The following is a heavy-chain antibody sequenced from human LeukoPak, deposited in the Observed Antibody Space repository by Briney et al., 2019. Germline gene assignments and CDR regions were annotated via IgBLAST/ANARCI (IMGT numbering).Heavy chain of an antibody. CDR2: IYYNGRT. CDR3: ARDLRGMVDY. J-gene: IGHJ4*02. D-gene: IGHD3-16*01. V-gene: IGHV4-39*07. Sequence: SETLSLTCTVSGDSINNNNYYWGWIRQPPGEGLEWIGNIYYNGRTYYNPSLKSRVTISLDKSKNQFSLKLSSVTAADTAVYYCARDLRGMVDYWGQGTLVTVSS. CDR1: GDSINNNNYY.